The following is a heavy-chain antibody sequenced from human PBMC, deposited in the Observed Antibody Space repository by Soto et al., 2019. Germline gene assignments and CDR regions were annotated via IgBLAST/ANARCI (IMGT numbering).Heavy chain of an antibody. J-gene: IGHJ4*02. CDR3: ARQIYDSDTGPNFQYYFDS. CDR1: GYIFTNYC. V-gene: IGHV5-10-1*01. D-gene: IGHD3-22*01. Sequence: PGESLKISCKGSGYIFTNYCITWVRQKPGKGLEWMGRIDPSDSQTYYSPSFRGHVTISVTKSITTVFLQWSSLRASDTAMYYCARQIYDSDTGPNFQYYFDSWGQGTPVTVSS. CDR2: IDPSDSQT.